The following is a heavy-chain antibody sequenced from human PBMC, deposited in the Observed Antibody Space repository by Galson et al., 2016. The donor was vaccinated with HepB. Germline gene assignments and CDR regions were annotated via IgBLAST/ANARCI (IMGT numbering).Heavy chain of an antibody. J-gene: IGHJ4*01. Sequence: SLRLSCAASGFTFSDHFMDWVRQAPGKGLEYVGRVRNKGSSYSTEYAASVGGRFTVSRDDSKNSLFLQMNSLKTEDTAVYYCVRDGKNWNLDYWGQVTLVTVSS. CDR2: VRNKGSSYST. CDR3: VRDGKNWNLDY. D-gene: IGHD1-1*01. V-gene: IGHV3-72*01. CDR1: GFTFSDHF.